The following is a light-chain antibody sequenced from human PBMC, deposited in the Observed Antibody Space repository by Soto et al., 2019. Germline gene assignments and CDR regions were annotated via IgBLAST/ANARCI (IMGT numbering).Light chain of an antibody. J-gene: IGKJ1*01. CDR1: QSVSSNY. Sequence: EIVLTQSAGTLSLSPGERATLSCRASQSVSSNYLAWYQQKPGQAPRLLIYASSSRATGIPDRCSGSGSGTDFTRTISRLEPEDLAVDYCHQYGSAPWTFGQGTRVESK. CDR3: HQYGSAPWT. CDR2: ASS. V-gene: IGKV3-20*01.